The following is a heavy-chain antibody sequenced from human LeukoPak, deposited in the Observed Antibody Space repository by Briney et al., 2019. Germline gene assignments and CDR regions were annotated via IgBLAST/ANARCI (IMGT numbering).Heavy chain of an antibody. CDR3: AKSPTVDAAFDI. V-gene: IGHV3-23*01. D-gene: IGHD4-23*01. J-gene: IGHJ3*02. CDR2: IGYTGDST. Sequence: PGGSLRLSCAASGFTFSNYGMNWVRQAPGKGLEWVSGIGYTGDSTFYADSVKGRFTVSRDSSKNTLFLHMNSLRAEDTALYYCAKSPTVDAAFDIWGQGTMVTVSS. CDR1: GFTFSNYG.